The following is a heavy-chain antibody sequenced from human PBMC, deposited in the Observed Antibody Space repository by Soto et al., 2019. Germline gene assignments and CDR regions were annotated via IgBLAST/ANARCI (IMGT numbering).Heavy chain of an antibody. CDR3: ARGGYYFYMDV. V-gene: IGHV4-4*02. Sequence: QVQLQESGPGLVKPSETLSLTCAVSGGSISISNWWSWVRQTPGKGLEWIGQIHHSGSTNYSPSLTSRVTISVDNSKNQSCLKMNSVTAADTAVYYCARGGYYFYMDVWGKGTTVTVSS. D-gene: IGHD1-26*01. CDR2: IHHSGST. CDR1: GGSISISNW. J-gene: IGHJ6*03.